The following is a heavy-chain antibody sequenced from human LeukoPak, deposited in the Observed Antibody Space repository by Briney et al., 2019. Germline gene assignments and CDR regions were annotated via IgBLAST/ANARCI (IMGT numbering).Heavy chain of an antibody. CDR2: ISAYNGNT. D-gene: IGHD5-18*01. CDR3: AREVDTGMVKYYYGMDV. V-gene: IGHV1-18*01. Sequence: ASVKVSCKASGYTFTSYGISWVRQAPGQGLEWMGWISAYNGNTNYAQKLQGRVTMTAETSTSTAYMELRSLRSDDTTVYYCAREVDTGMVKYYYGMDVWGQGTTVTVS. J-gene: IGHJ6*02. CDR1: GYTFTSYG.